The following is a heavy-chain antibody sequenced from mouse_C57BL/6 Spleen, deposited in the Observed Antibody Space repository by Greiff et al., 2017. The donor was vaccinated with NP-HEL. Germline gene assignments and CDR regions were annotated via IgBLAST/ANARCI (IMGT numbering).Heavy chain of an antibody. D-gene: IGHD2-12*01. CDR2: IDPETGGT. Sequence: QVQLQQSGAELVRPGASVTLSCKASGYTFTDYEMHWVKQTPVHGLEWIGAIDPETGGTAYNQKFKGKAILTADKSSSTAYMELRSLTSEDSAVYACTRPYYSALYFDDWGTGTTVTVSS. CDR1: GYTFTDYE. CDR3: TRPYYSALYFDD. V-gene: IGHV1-15*01. J-gene: IGHJ1*03.